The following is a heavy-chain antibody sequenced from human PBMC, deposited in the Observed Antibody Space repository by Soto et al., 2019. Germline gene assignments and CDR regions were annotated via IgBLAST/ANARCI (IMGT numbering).Heavy chain of an antibody. Sequence: GGSLRLSCAASGFTFSDYYMSWIRQAPGKGLEWVSYISSSSSYTNYADSVKGRFTISRDNAKNSLYLQMNSLRAEDTAVYYCARAPEAFLERVPGYWGQGTLVTVSS. CDR1: GFTFSDYY. CDR2: ISSSSSYT. J-gene: IGHJ4*02. CDR3: ARAPEAFLERVPGY. V-gene: IGHV3-11*06. D-gene: IGHD3-3*01.